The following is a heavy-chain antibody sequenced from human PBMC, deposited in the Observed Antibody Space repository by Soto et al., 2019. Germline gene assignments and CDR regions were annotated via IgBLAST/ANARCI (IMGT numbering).Heavy chain of an antibody. Sequence: PSETLSLTCAVSGGSISSGGYSWSWIRQPPGKGLEWIGYIYHSGSTYYNPSLKSRVTISVDRSKNQFSLKLSSVTAADTSVYYCARSIDPWGQGTLVTVSS. CDR3: ARSIDP. CDR2: IYHSGST. CDR1: GGSISSGGYS. V-gene: IGHV4-30-2*01. J-gene: IGHJ5*02.